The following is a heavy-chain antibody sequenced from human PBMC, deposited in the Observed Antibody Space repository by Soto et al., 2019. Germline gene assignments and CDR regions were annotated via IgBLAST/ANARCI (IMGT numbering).Heavy chain of an antibody. D-gene: IGHD4-17*01. J-gene: IGHJ6*02. V-gene: IGHV3-11*01. Sequence: QVQLVESGGGLVQPGGSLRLSCAASGFTFSDYYMSWIRQAPGKGLEWVSYISSSGRTIYYADSVKGRFTISRDNAKNSLYLQMNSLRSEDTAVYYCASPTVTPHYGMDVWGQGTTVTVSS. CDR2: ISSSGRTI. CDR3: ASPTVTPHYGMDV. CDR1: GFTFSDYY.